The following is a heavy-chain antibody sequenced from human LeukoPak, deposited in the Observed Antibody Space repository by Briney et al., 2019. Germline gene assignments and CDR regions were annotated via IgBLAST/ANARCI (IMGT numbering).Heavy chain of an antibody. Sequence: GGSLRLSCAASGFTFSSYSMNWVRQAPGKGLEWVSSISSSSSYIYYADSAKGRFTISRDNAKNSLYLQMNSLRAEDTAVYYCARGGDDGGAFDIWGQGTMVTVSS. CDR1: GFTFSSYS. V-gene: IGHV3-21*01. D-gene: IGHD3-16*01. J-gene: IGHJ3*02. CDR3: ARGGDDGGAFDI. CDR2: ISSSSSYI.